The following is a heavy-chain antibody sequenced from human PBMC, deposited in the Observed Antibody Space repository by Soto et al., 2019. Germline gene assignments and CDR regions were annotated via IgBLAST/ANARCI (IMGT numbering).Heavy chain of an antibody. V-gene: IGHV4-31*03. J-gene: IGHJ4*02. CDR2: VLYSGST. Sequence: QVQLQESGPGLVKPSQTLSLTCTVSGGSISSGGYYWSWIRQHPGKGLEWIGYVLYSGSTYYNPSLKIRVTISVDTSKNQFSLKLSSVTAADTAVYYGAREAAMVPSPPDYWGQGTLVTVSS. D-gene: IGHD5-18*01. CDR1: GGSISSGGYY. CDR3: AREAAMVPSPPDY.